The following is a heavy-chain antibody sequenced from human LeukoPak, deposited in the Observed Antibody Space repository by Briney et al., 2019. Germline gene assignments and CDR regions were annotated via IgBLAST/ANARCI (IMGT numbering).Heavy chain of an antibody. D-gene: IGHD2-15*01. CDR1: GYTFTSYY. Sequence: ASVKVSCKPSGYTFTSYYIHWVRQAPGQGLEWMGRIIPILGIANYAQKFQGRVTITADKSTSTAYMELSSLRSEDTAVYYCANRGCSGGSCYSHGDDAFDIWGQGTMVTVSS. J-gene: IGHJ3*02. CDR2: IIPILGIA. V-gene: IGHV1-69*02. CDR3: ANRGCSGGSCYSHGDDAFDI.